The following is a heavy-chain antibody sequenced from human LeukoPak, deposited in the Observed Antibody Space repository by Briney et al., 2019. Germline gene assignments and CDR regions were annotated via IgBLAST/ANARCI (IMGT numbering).Heavy chain of an antibody. CDR3: ARIPYYYDSSGYYYLNAFDV. Sequence: PSETLSLTCTVSGGSISSGGYYWSWIRQHPGKGLEWIGYIYYSGSTYYNPSLKSRVTISVDTSKNQFSLKLSSVTAADTAVYYCARIPYYYDSSGYYYLNAFDVWGQGTMVTVSS. V-gene: IGHV4-31*03. D-gene: IGHD3-22*01. CDR1: GGSISSGGYY. J-gene: IGHJ3*01. CDR2: IYYSGST.